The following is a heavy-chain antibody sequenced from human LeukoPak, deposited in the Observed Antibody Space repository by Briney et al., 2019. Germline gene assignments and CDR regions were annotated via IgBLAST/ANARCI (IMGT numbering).Heavy chain of an antibody. CDR2: IYYSGST. D-gene: IGHD3-22*01. V-gene: IGHV4-39*01. J-gene: IGHJ4*02. CDR1: GGSIRSSSYY. CDR3: PGVHYDSSGYSYPFDY. Sequence: SETLSLTCTVSGGSIRSSSYYWGGIRQPPGKGLEWIGSIYYSGSTYYNPSLKSRVTISVDTSKNQVSLRLSSVTAADTAVYYLPGVHYDSSGYSYPFDYWAREPWSPSPQ.